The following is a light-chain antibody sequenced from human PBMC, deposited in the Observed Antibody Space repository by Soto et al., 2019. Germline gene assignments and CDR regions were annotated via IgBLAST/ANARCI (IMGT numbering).Light chain of an antibody. CDR1: SSDVGGYNY. CDR3: TSYAGSNNLV. Sequence: QSVLTQPPSASGSPGQSVAMSCTGTSSDVGGYNYVSWYQQHPGKAPKLMIYEVSKRPSGVPDRFSGSESGNTASLTVCGLQAEDEADYYCTSYAGSNNLVFGGGTKLTVL. V-gene: IGLV2-8*01. CDR2: EVS. J-gene: IGLJ2*01.